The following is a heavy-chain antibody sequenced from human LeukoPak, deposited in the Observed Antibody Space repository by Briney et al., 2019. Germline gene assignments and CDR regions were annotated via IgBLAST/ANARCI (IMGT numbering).Heavy chain of an antibody. J-gene: IGHJ4*02. V-gene: IGHV3-30*03. CDR3: ARGVVAVAAIDY. D-gene: IGHD2-15*01. Sequence: PGRSLRLSCAASGFAFSTYVMHWVRQAPGKGLEWVAITSNDETKRFYADSVKGRFTISRDNSKNTLHLHMNSLRVEDTAVYYCARGVVAVAAIDYWGQGILVTVSP. CDR1: GFAFSTYV. CDR2: TSNDETKR.